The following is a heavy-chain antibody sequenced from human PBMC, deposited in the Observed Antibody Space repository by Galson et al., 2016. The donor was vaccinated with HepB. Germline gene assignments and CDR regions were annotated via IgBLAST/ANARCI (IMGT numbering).Heavy chain of an antibody. CDR3: ARSPRPSRSTTSWVDP. J-gene: IGHJ5*02. D-gene: IGHD1-14*01. CDR1: GYTLSDYY. CDR2: FNPNTGGA. V-gene: IGHV1-2*06. Sequence: SVKVSCKASGYTLSDYYIHWVRQAPGQGLEWMGRFNPNTGGANFAQRFQDRVTMTRDTSINTAYMELTRLTSEDTAMYYCARSPRPSRSTTSWVDPWGQGTLVTVSS.